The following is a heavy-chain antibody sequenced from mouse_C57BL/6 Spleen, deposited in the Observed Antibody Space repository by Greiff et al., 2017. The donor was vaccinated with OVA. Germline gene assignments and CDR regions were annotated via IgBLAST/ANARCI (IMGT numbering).Heavy chain of an antibody. V-gene: IGHV1-26*01. J-gene: IGHJ2*01. Sequence: EVQLQQSGPELVKPGASVKISCKASGYTFTDYYMNWVKQSHGKSLEWIGDINPNNGGTSYNQKFKGKATLTVDKSSSTAYMELRSLKSEDSAVYFCARELRQGDYFDYWGQGTTLTVSS. D-gene: IGHD2-4*01. CDR2: INPNNGGT. CDR1: GYTFTDYY. CDR3: ARELRQGDYFDY.